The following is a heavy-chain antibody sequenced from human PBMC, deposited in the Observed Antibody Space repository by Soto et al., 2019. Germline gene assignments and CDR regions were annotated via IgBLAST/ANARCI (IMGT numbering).Heavy chain of an antibody. CDR2: IIPIFGTA. V-gene: IGHV1-69*05. CDR1: GGTFSSYA. D-gene: IGHD6-6*01. CDR3: ARVRQLVGYFYYYMDV. J-gene: IGHJ6*03. Sequence: SVKVSCKASGGTFSSYAISWVRQAPGQGLEWMGGIIPIFGTANYAQKFQGRVTMTTDKSTSTAYMELRGLRSDDTAVYYCARVRQLVGYFYYYMDVWGKGTTVTVSS.